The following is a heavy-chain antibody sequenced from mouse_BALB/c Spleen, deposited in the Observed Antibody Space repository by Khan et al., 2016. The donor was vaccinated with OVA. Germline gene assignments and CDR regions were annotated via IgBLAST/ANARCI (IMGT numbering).Heavy chain of an antibody. Sequence: QVQLQQPGAELVRPGASVKLSCKASGYTFTTYWMNWMKQRPGQGLEWIGMIDPSDSNTHYNQMFKVKATLTVDKSSTTAYMQLSSLTSEDSAVYYCALSYYDYGGFAYWGQGTLVTVSA. CDR1: GYTFTTYW. D-gene: IGHD2-4*01. CDR2: IDPSDSNT. CDR3: ALSYYDYGGFAY. J-gene: IGHJ3*01. V-gene: IGHV1-61*01.